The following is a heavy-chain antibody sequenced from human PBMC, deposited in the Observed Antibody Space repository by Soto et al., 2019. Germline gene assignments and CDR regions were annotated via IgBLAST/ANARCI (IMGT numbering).Heavy chain of an antibody. CDR2: IYPGDSET. Sequence: PGESLKISCKGSGYSFTSYWIVWVRQMPGKGLEWLGIIYPGDSETRYSPSFQGQVTISADKSISTAYLQCSSLKASDTAIYYCARRGMAAAGTPLYFFDYWGQGTLVTVSS. V-gene: IGHV5-51*01. D-gene: IGHD6-13*01. J-gene: IGHJ4*02. CDR1: GYSFTSYW. CDR3: ARRGMAAAGTPLYFFDY.